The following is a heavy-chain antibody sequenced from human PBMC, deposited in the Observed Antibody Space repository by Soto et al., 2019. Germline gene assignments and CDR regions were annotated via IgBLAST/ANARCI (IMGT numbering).Heavy chain of an antibody. J-gene: IGHJ6*02. D-gene: IGHD5-12*01. CDR1: GGSISSYY. V-gene: IGHV4-59*01. CDR2: IYYSGST. CDR3: ASSRGYDYPYYYGMDV. Sequence: SETLSLTCTVSGGSISSYYWSWIRQPPGKGLEWIGYIYYSGSTNYNPSLKSRVTISVDTSKNQFSLKLSSVTAADTAVCYCASSRGYDYPYYYGMDVWGQGTTVTVSS.